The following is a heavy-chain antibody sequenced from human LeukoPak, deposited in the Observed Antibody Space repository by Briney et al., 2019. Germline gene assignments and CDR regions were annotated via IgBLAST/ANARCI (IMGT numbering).Heavy chain of an antibody. J-gene: IGHJ4*02. V-gene: IGHV5-51*01. CDR3: ATWESLGYYFDY. Sequence: GESLKISCKGSGYSFTSYGIGWVRPMPAKGLECMGIIYPGDSDTRYSPSFQGQVTISADKSISTAYLQWSSLKASDTAMYYCATWESLGYYFDYWGQGTLVTVSS. D-gene: IGHD1-26*01. CDR1: GYSFTSYG. CDR2: IYPGDSDT.